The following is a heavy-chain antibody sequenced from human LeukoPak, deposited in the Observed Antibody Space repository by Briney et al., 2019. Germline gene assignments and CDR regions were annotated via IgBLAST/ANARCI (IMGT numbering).Heavy chain of an antibody. J-gene: IGHJ5*02. CDR2: IYYSGST. CDR3: ARDVSSNWFDP. D-gene: IGHD5/OR15-5a*01. V-gene: IGHV4-59*02. Sequence: SETLSLTCTVSGGSVSSYYWSWIRQPPGKRLEWIGYIYYSGSTNYNPSLKSRVTISVDTSKNQFSPKLSSVTAADTAVYYCARDVSSNWFDPWGQGTLVTVSS. CDR1: GGSVSSYY.